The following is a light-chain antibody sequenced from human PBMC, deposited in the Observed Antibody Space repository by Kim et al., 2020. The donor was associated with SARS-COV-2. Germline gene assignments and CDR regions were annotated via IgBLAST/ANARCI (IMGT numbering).Light chain of an antibody. CDR1: QSVSSY. J-gene: IGKJ2*01. CDR2: DAS. CDR3: QQRSNWPPYT. V-gene: IGKV3-11*01. Sequence: WSPGERATHSCRASQSVSSYLAWYQQKPGQAPRLLIYDASNRATGIPARFSGSGSGTDFTLTISSLEPEDFAVYYCQQRSNWPPYTFGQGNKLEI.